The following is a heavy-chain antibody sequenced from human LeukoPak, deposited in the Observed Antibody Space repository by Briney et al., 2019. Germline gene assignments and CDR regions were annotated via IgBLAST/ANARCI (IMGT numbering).Heavy chain of an antibody. D-gene: IGHD3-16*02. CDR3: ARLPDNYDYVWGSYRSNFDY. V-gene: IGHV4-4*07. CDR1: GASISSYY. CDR2: LYISGST. Sequence: PSETLSLTCTVSGASISSYYYNWIRQTAGRGLEWIGRLYISGSTNYNPSLKSRVTISVDTSKNQFSLKLSSVTAADTAVYYCARLPDNYDYVWGSYRSNFDYWGQGALVTVSS. J-gene: IGHJ4*02.